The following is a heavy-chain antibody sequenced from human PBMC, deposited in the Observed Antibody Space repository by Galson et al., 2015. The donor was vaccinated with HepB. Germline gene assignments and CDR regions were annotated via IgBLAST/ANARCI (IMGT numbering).Heavy chain of an antibody. V-gene: IGHV3-48*03. J-gene: IGHJ6*02. Sequence: SLRLSCAASGFTFSSYEMNWVRQAPGKGLEWVTYISSSGSTIYYADSVKGRFTISRDNAKNSLYLQMNSLRAEDTAVYYCARDGYSSSWYGVGYYYGMDVWGQGTTVTVSS. CDR1: GFTFSSYE. CDR3: ARDGYSSSWYGVGYYYGMDV. CDR2: ISSSGSTI. D-gene: IGHD6-13*01.